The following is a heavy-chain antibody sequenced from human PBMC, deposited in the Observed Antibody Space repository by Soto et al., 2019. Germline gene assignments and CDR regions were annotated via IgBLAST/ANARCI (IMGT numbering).Heavy chain of an antibody. CDR2: FNPDSGDT. D-gene: IGHD6-19*01. Sequence: ASVKVSCKASGYIFTAYSMHWVRQAPGQGLEWVGWFNPDSGDTIYAQKFQGRVTLTGDTSISTAYMELYSLTSDDTTVYYCAREASAVISLDYWGQGTLVTVSS. V-gene: IGHV1-2*02. J-gene: IGHJ4*02. CDR1: GYIFTAYS. CDR3: AREASAVISLDY.